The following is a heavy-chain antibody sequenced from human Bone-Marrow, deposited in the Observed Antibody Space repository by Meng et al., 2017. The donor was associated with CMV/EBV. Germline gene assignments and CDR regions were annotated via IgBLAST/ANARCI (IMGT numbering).Heavy chain of an antibody. V-gene: IGHV1-46*01. CDR2: INPSGGST. D-gene: IGHD2-2*01. J-gene: IGHJ6*02. CDR3: ASPNIVVVPAATLRGVGMDV. CDR1: GYTFTSYG. Sequence: ASVKVSCKASGYTFTSYGISWVRQAPGQGLEWMGIINPSGGSTSYAQKFQGRVTMTRDTSTSTVYMELSSLRSEDTAVYYCASPNIVVVPAATLRGVGMDVWGQGTTVTVSS.